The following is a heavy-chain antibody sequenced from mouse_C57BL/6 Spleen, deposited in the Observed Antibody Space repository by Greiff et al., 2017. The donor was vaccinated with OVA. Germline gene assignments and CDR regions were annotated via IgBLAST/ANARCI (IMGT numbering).Heavy chain of an antibody. CDR1: GFTFSDYG. Sequence: EVKLMESGGGLVKPGGSLKLSCAASGFTFSDYGMHWVRQAPEKGLEWVAYISSGSSTIYYADTVKGRFTISRDNAKNTLFLQMTSLRSEDTAMYYCARATVEEGFAYWGQGTLVTVSA. CDR2: ISSGSSTI. J-gene: IGHJ3*01. CDR3: ARATVEEGFAY. V-gene: IGHV5-17*01. D-gene: IGHD1-1*01.